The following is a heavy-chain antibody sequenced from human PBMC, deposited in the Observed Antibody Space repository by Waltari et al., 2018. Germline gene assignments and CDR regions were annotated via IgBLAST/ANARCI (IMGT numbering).Heavy chain of an antibody. Sequence: QVQLQQWGAGLLKPSETLSLTCAVYGGSFSGYYWSWIRQPPGKGLEWIGEINHSGSTNSNPSLKSRVTISVDTSKNQFSLKLSSVTAADTAVYYCARVDCSGGSCSSGDYWGQGTLVTVSS. CDR3: ARVDCSGGSCSSGDY. CDR2: INHSGST. D-gene: IGHD2-15*01. CDR1: GGSFSGYY. V-gene: IGHV4-34*01. J-gene: IGHJ4*02.